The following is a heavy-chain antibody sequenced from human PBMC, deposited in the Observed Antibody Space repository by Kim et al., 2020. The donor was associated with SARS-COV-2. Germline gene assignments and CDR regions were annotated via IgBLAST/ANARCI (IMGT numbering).Heavy chain of an antibody. CDR3: VKEGPYFYDA. D-gene: IGHD3-22*01. Sequence: GGSLRLSCSASGLTFSTYTMHWVRQAPGKGLEYVSSIDYNGGSTYYADSVKGRLTISRDNSKNTLYLQMTSLRIEDTAVYYCVKEGPYFYDAWGQGTQVTVSS. CDR1: GLTFSTYT. CDR2: IDYNGGST. V-gene: IGHV3-64D*09. J-gene: IGHJ5*02.